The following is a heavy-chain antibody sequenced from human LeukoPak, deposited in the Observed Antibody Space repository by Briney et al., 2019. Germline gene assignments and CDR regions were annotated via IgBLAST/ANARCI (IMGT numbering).Heavy chain of an antibody. CDR2: INHSGST. CDR1: GGSLSGYY. J-gene: IGHJ4*02. CDR3: ARAEYYYDSSGYSLFDY. Sequence: SETLSLTCAVYGGSLSGYYWSWIRQPPGKGLEWIGEINHSGSTNYNPSLKSRVTISVDTSKNQFSLKLSSVTAADTAVYYCARAEYYYDSSGYSLFDYWGQGTLVTVSS. V-gene: IGHV4-34*01. D-gene: IGHD3-22*01.